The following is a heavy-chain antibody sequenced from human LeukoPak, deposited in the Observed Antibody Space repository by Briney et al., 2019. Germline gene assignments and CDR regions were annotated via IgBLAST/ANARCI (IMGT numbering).Heavy chain of an antibody. Sequence: ASVKVSCKASGYSFSAYHMYWVRQAPGQGLEWMGWINPNSGGTNYAQKFQGRVTMTRDTSISTAYMELSRLRSDDTAVYYCARDLVRYSGYDYSLHYGMDVWGQGTTVTVSS. D-gene: IGHD5-12*01. CDR2: INPNSGGT. CDR1: GYSFSAYH. V-gene: IGHV1-2*02. J-gene: IGHJ6*02. CDR3: ARDLVRYSGYDYSLHYGMDV.